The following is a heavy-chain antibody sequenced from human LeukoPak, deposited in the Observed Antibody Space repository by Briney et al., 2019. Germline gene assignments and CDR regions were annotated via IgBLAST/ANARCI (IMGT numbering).Heavy chain of an antibody. D-gene: IGHD4-17*01. CDR1: GFTFSTYW. CDR3: ARGKTGDSLFDY. V-gene: IGHV3-74*01. CDR2: IDRDASST. J-gene: IGHJ4*02. Sequence: SGGSLRLSCAASGFTFSTYWMHWVRQAPGKGLVWVSRIDRDASSTTYADFVKGRFIISRDIAKNTLYLQMNSLRAEDTALYYCARGKTGDSLFDYWGQGALVTVSS.